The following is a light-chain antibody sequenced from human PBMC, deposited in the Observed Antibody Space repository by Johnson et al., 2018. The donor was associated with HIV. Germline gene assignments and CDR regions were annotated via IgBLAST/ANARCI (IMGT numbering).Light chain of an antibody. CDR1: SSNIGNNY. J-gene: IGLJ1*01. CDR3: GTWDSSLSAYV. V-gene: IGLV1-51*01. Sequence: QSVLTQPPSVSAATGQMVTISCSGSSSNIGNNYVSWYQQVPGTAPKLLIYDNNKRPSGIPDRFSGSKSGPSATLDITVLQPGDEADYYFGTWDSSLSAYVVGNGTKVTVL. CDR2: DNN.